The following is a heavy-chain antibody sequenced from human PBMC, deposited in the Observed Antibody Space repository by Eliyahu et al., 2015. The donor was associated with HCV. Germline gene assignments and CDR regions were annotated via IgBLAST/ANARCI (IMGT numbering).Heavy chain of an antibody. V-gene: IGHV3-20*04. CDR1: GSXLXGFX. CDR2: IDKDGDNA. Sequence: EAQLVESGGGVARPGGXLRLXCAAXGSXLXGFXVSWVGQVPGKGLEWVCDIDKDGDNAGYAESVKGRFTMSRDNAKNTLYLHMDSLRVEDTAVYYCAREISYVQGDLYHYGLDVWGQGTTVIVSS. J-gene: IGHJ6*02. CDR3: AREISYVQGDLYHYGLDV. D-gene: IGHD3-10*01.